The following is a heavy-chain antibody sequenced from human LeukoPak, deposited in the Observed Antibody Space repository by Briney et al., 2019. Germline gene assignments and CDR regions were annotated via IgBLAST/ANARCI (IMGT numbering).Heavy chain of an antibody. Sequence: ASVKVSCKASGYTFTGFYTQWVRQAPGLGLEWMGWLNPNSGGTNYAQKFQGRATMTRDTSISTAYLELSRLRSDDTAVYYCATHRYYYDSHGYYRPTWFDYWGQGTLVTVSS. CDR3: ATHRYYYDSHGYYRPTWFDY. V-gene: IGHV1-2*02. D-gene: IGHD3-22*01. J-gene: IGHJ4*02. CDR2: LNPNSGGT. CDR1: GYTFTGFY.